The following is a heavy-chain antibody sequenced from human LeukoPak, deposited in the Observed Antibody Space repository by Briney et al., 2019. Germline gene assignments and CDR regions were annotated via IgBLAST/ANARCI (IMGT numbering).Heavy chain of an antibody. CDR2: IYYSGST. CDR1: GGSISSYY. J-gene: IGHJ4*02. V-gene: IGHV4-59*01. CDR3: ARSGSAYSGSYWYGY. D-gene: IGHD1-26*01. Sequence: SETLSLTCTVSGGSISSYYCSWIRQPPGKGLEWIGYIYYSGSTNYNPSLKSRVTISVDTSKNQFSLKLSSVTAADTAVYYCARSGSAYSGSYWYGYWGQGTLVTVSS.